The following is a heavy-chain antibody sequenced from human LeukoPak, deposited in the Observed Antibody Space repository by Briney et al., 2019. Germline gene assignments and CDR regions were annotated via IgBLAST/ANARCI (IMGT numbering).Heavy chain of an antibody. Sequence: SETLSLTCTVSGVSISSYYWSWIRQPPGKGLEWIGYIYYSGSTNYIPSLKSRVTISVDTSKNQFSLKLSSVTAADTAVYYCARHLIAAAFLRAYYYYYGMDVWGQGTTVTVSS. D-gene: IGHD6-13*01. J-gene: IGHJ6*02. CDR1: GVSISSYY. CDR3: ARHLIAAAFLRAYYYYYGMDV. CDR2: IYYSGST. V-gene: IGHV4-59*08.